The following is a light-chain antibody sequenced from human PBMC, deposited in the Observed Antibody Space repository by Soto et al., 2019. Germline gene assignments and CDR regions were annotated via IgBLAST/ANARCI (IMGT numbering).Light chain of an antibody. CDR3: LQANRVPLS. V-gene: IGKV1-12*01. CDR2: AAS. Sequence: DIQMTQSPSSVSASVGDRVTITGRASQGTSTNLAWYQQKPGKAPKLLIYAASSLQSGVPPRFSGSGSGTDFTLTISSLQPEDFAIYYCLQANRVPLSFGQGTRLEIK. J-gene: IGKJ5*01. CDR1: QGTSTN.